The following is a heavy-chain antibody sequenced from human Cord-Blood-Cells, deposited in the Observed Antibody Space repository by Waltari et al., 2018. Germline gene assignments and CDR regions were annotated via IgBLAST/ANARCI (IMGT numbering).Heavy chain of an antibody. Sequence: QLQLQESGPGLVKPSETLSLTCTVSGGSISRSSSYWGGIRQPPGKGLEWIGSIYYSGSTYYNPSLKSRVTISVDTSKNQFSLKLSSVTAADTAVYYCARYNWDYYYYYMDVWGKGTTVTVSS. D-gene: IGHD1-20*01. CDR1: GGSISRSSSY. J-gene: IGHJ6*03. CDR2: IYYSGST. V-gene: IGHV4-39*01. CDR3: ARYNWDYYYYYMDV.